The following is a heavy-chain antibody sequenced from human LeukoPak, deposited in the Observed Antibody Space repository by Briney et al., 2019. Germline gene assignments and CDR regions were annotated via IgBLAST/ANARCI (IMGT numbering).Heavy chain of an antibody. J-gene: IGHJ5*02. CDR2: ISSSSSSI. D-gene: IGHD3-22*01. V-gene: IGHV3-21*01. CDR3: ARAPKYYYDSSGSSNWFDP. CDR1: GFTFSSYS. Sequence: GGSLRLSCAASGFTFSSYSMNWVRQAPVKGLEWVSSISSSSSSIYYADSVKGRFTISRDNAKNSLYLQMNSLRAEDTAVYYCARAPKYYYDSSGSSNWFDPWGQGTLVTVSS.